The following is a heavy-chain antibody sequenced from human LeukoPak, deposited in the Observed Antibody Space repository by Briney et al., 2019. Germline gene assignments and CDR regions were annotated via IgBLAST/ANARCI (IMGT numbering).Heavy chain of an antibody. D-gene: IGHD3-22*01. Sequence: ASVKVSCKASGYTFTSYGISWVRQAPGQGLEWMGWISAYNGNTNYAQKLQGRVTMTADTSTSTAYMELRSLRSDDTAVYYCARDDSSGYSNWFDPWGQGTLVTVSS. J-gene: IGHJ5*02. CDR1: GYTFTSYG. CDR2: ISAYNGNT. CDR3: ARDDSSGYSNWFDP. V-gene: IGHV1-18*01.